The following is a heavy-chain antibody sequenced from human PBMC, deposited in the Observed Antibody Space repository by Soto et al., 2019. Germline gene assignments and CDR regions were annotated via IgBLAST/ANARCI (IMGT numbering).Heavy chain of an antibody. V-gene: IGHV5-51*01. D-gene: IGHD6-25*01. Sequence: GESLKISCQGSAYSFTSYWIGRVRQMPGEGLEWMGLIYLGDSDTRYSPSFQGQVTISADKSISTAYLQWSSLKASDTAMYYCASPGARGISRGYNGLDVWGQGTTVTVSS. CDR2: IYLGDSDT. CDR3: ASPGARGISRGYNGLDV. J-gene: IGHJ6*02. CDR1: AYSFTSYW.